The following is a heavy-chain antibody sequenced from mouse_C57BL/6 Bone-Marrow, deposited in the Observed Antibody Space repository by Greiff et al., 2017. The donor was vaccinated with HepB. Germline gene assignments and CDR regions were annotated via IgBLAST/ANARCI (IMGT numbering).Heavy chain of an antibody. V-gene: IGHV1-82*01. Sequence: VKLMESGPELVKPGASVKISCKASGYAFSSSWMNWVKQRPGKGLEWIGRIYPGDGDTNYNGKFKGKATLTADKSSSTAYMQLSSLTSEDSAVYFCVRWGKSLFDYWGQGTTLTVSS. J-gene: IGHJ2*01. CDR1: GYAFSSSW. CDR2: IYPGDGDT. D-gene: IGHD2-1*01. CDR3: VRWGKSLFDY.